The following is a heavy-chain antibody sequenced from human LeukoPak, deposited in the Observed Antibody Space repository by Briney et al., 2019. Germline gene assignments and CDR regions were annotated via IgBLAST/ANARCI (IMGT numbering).Heavy chain of an antibody. CDR1: GGSISSYY. D-gene: IGHD3-9*01. Sequence: PSETLSLTCTVSGGSISSYYWSWIRQPPGKGLEWIGYIYYSGSTNYNPSLKSRVTISVDTSKNQFSLKLSSVTAADTAVYYCAIVGGILTGYYPLWGQGTLVTVSS. V-gene: IGHV4-59*01. CDR2: IYYSGST. CDR3: AIVGGILTGYYPL. J-gene: IGHJ4*02.